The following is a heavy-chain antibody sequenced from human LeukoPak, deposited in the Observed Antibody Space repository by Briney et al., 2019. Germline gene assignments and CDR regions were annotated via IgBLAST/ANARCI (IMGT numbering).Heavy chain of an antibody. D-gene: IGHD5-24*01. CDR2: ISYDGSNK. CDR3: ARGREGDGYNEDYYYGMDV. V-gene: IGHV3-30*19. Sequence: GGSLRLSCAASGFTFSSYGMHWVRQAPGKGLEWVAVISYDGSNKYYADSVKGRFTISRDNSKNTLHLQMNSLRAEDTAVYYCARGREGDGYNEDYYYGMDVWGQGTTVTVSS. J-gene: IGHJ6*02. CDR1: GFTFSSYG.